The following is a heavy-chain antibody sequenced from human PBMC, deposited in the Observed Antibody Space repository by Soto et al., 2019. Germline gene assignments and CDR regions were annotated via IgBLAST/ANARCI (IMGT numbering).Heavy chain of an antibody. V-gene: IGHV1-46*03. J-gene: IGHJ3*01. CDR3: ARVRREGELLLDAFDV. D-gene: IGHD1-26*01. Sequence: ASVKVSCKASGYTFTSYGISWVRQAPGQGLEWMGIINPSGGSTTYAQKFQGRATMTRDTSTSTVYMELSSLRSEDTAVYYCARVRREGELLLDAFDVWGQGTMVTVSS. CDR2: INPSGGST. CDR1: GYTFTSYG.